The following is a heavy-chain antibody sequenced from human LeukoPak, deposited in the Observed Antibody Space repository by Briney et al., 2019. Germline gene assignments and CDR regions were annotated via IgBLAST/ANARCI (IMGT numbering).Heavy chain of an antibody. D-gene: IGHD1-26*01. Sequence: GGSLRLSCAASGFTFSNYAMNWVRQAPGRGLEWVSAISASGGSTYYADSVKGRFTISRDNSKNTLYLQMNSLRAEDTAVYYCAKDLAGSGSYSFDYWGQGTLVTVSS. CDR2: ISASGGST. V-gene: IGHV3-23*01. J-gene: IGHJ4*02. CDR3: AKDLAGSGSYSFDY. CDR1: GFTFSNYA.